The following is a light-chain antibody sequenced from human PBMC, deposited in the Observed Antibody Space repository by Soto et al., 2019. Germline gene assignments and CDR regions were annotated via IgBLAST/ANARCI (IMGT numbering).Light chain of an antibody. CDR3: CSYTSDNTYV. CDR1: SSDVGAYNY. J-gene: IGLJ1*01. V-gene: IGLV2-14*01. CDR2: DVS. Sequence: QSDLNQPASVSGSAGQAITISCTGTSSDVGAYNYVSWFQQHPGKAPKLMIYDVSNRPSGVSYRFSGSKSGNTASLTISGLQAEDEADYYCCSYTSDNTYVFGTGTKVTVL.